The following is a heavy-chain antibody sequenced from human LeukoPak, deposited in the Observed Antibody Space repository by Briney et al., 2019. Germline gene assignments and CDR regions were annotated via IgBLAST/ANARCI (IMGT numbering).Heavy chain of an antibody. CDR2: IRSKAYGGTT. D-gene: IGHD3-9*01. V-gene: IGHV3-49*04. J-gene: IGHJ3*02. CDR1: GFTFGDYA. CDR3: TRVYYDILTGYYSDDAFDI. Sequence: GRSLRLSCTASGFTFGDYAMSWVRQAPGKGLEWVGFIRSKAYGGTTEYAASVKGRFTISRDDSKSIAYLQMNSLKTEDTAVYYCTRVYYDILTGYYSDDAFDIWGQGTMVTVSS.